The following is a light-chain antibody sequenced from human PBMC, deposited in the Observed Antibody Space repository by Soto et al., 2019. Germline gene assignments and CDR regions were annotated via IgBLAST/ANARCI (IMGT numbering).Light chain of an antibody. CDR1: QSVRSS. CDR3: QQRSNWPGT. J-gene: IGKJ1*01. Sequence: EIVLTQSPATLSLSPGARATLSCRATQSVRSSLAWYLQQPGQAPRLLIYDASKRATGIPARFSGSGSGTDFTLTISSLEPKDFAVYYCQQRSNWPGTFGQGTEVDI. CDR2: DAS. V-gene: IGKV3-11*01.